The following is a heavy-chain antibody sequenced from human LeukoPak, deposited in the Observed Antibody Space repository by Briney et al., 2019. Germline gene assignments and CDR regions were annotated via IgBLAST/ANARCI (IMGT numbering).Heavy chain of an antibody. CDR3: ARVTVAGEADY. D-gene: IGHD6-19*01. J-gene: IGHJ4*02. CDR2: IYYSGST. CDR1: GGSISSYY. V-gene: IGHV4-59*01. Sequence: SETLSLTCTVSGGSISSYYWSWIRQPPGKGLESIGYIYYSGSTNYNPSLKSRVTISVDTSKNQFSLKLSSVTAADTAVYYCARVTVAGEADYWGQGTLVTVSS.